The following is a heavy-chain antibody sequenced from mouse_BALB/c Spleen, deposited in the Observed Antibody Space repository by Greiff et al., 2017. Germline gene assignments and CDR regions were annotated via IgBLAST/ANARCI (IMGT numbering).Heavy chain of an antibody. V-gene: IGHV3-8*02. CDR1: GDSITGGY. D-gene: IGHD4-1*02. J-gene: IGHJ3*01. CDR2: ISYSGST. Sequence: DVKLQESGPSLVKPSQTLSLTCSVTGDSITGGYWNWIRKFPGNTLEYMGYISYSGSTYYNPSLKSRISITRDTSKNQYYLQLNSVTTEDTATYYCARSNWDEAYWGQGTLVTVSA. CDR3: ARSNWDEAY.